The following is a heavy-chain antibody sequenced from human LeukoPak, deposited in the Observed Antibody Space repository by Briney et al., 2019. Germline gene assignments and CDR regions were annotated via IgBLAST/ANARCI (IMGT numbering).Heavy chain of an antibody. D-gene: IGHD3/OR15-3a*01. CDR3: ARDRAANQDWVEFDP. CDR1: GFRASDYY. Sequence: GGSLRLSCAVSGFRASDYYMSWVRQAPGKGLEWVGLIRDSGEAFYADFARGRFAISRDESENTLYLQMNSLRVEDTAVYFCARDRAANQDWVEFDPWGQGTPVIVSS. V-gene: IGHV3-66*03. CDR2: IRDSGEA. J-gene: IGHJ5*02.